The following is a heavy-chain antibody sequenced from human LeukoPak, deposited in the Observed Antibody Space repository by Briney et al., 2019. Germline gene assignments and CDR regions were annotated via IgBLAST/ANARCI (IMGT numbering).Heavy chain of an antibody. CDR1: GFTFSTYW. V-gene: IGHV3-74*01. CDR2: INTDGNST. Sequence: GGSLRLSCAASGFTFSTYWMHWGRQAPGKGLGWVSQINTDGNSTTYADSVKGRFTVSRDSAKNTLYLQMNSLRVEDTAVYYCAREVPPVAKYYFDYWGQGTLVTVSS. J-gene: IGHJ4*02. CDR3: AREVPPVAKYYFDY. D-gene: IGHD2-2*01.